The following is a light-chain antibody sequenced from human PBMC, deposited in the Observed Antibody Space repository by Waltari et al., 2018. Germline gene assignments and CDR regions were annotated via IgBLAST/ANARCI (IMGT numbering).Light chain of an antibody. V-gene: IGLV4-69*01. CDR3: QTGGHGTWV. CDR1: SGYSSNV. CDR2: VNSDGSH. Sequence: LVLTQSPSASASLGASVKLTCTLSSGYSSNVIAWLQQQPGKGPGYLMKVNSDGSHRKGDDIPDRFSASNSGTEYYLTISSLQSEDEADYYCQTGGHGTWVFGGGTKLTVL. J-gene: IGLJ3*02.